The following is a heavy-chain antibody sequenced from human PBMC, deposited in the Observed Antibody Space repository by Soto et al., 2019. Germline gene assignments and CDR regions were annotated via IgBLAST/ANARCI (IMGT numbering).Heavy chain of an antibody. CDR3: ARSNTATWGDTWYYGMDV. J-gene: IGHJ6*02. CDR1: GYTFTGYY. Sequence: ASVKVSCKASGYTFTGYYMHWVRQAPGQGLEWMGWINPNSGGTNYAQKFQGRDTMTRDTSISTAYMELSRLRSDDTAVYYCARSNTATWGDTWYYGMDVWGQGTTVTVSS. D-gene: IGHD5-18*01. V-gene: IGHV1-2*02. CDR2: INPNSGGT.